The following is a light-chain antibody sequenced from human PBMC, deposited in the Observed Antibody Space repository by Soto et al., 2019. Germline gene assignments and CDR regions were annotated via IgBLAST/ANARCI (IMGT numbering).Light chain of an antibody. J-gene: IGKJ1*01. CDR1: QSIDTW. V-gene: IGKV1-5*01. CDR2: DAS. Sequence: DIQMTQSPSTLSASVVDVGASSCLASQSIDTWLAWHQQKPGQVPKLLIYDASSLESGVPSRFSGSGSGTEFTLTISSLQPDDFATYYCLQDNDDSWTFCQGTKVDIK. CDR3: LQDNDDSWT.